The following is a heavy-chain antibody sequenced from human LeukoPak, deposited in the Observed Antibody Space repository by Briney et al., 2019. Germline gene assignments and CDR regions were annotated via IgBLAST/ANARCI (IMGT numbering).Heavy chain of an antibody. Sequence: PSETLSVTCTISGDSISSSSYYWDWIRQCPGKGLEWIGTIYYSGSTYYNAFLKSRLFISIDTSNNQFSLRLSFVTAADTAVYYCARRRYYDSTGYLDWGQGTLITVSS. CDR1: GDSISSSSYY. CDR2: IYYSGST. V-gene: IGHV4-39*01. J-gene: IGHJ1*01. D-gene: IGHD3-22*01. CDR3: ARRRYYDSTGYLD.